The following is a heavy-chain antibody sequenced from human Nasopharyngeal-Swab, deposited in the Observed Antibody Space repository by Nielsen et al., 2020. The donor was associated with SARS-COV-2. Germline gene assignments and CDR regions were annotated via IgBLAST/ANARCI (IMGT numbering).Heavy chain of an antibody. CDR1: GASFRGYS. Sequence: SETLSLTWPACGASFRGYSWSGSRQLPGEGRECIGEINHSGSTNYNPSLKSRVTISVDTSKNQFSLKLSSVSVADTAVYYCARARRPTSMVRHRLNWFDPWGQGTLVTVSS. D-gene: IGHD3-10*01. CDR2: INHSGST. J-gene: IGHJ5*02. V-gene: IGHV4-34*01. CDR3: ARARRPTSMVRHRLNWFDP.